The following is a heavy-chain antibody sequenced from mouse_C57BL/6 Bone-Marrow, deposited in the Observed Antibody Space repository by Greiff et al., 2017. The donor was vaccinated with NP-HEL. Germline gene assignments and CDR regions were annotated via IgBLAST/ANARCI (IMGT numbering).Heavy chain of an antibody. J-gene: IGHJ4*01. CDR1: GYTFTSYW. V-gene: IGHV1-5*01. CDR2: IYPGNSDT. Sequence: EVQLQQSGTVLARPGASVKMSCKTSGYTFTSYWMHWVKQRPGQGLEWIGAIYPGNSDTSYNQKFKGKAKLTAVTSASTAYMELSSLTNEDSAVYYCTYYSNYPYYYAMDYWGQGTSVTVSS. D-gene: IGHD2-5*01. CDR3: TYYSNYPYYYAMDY.